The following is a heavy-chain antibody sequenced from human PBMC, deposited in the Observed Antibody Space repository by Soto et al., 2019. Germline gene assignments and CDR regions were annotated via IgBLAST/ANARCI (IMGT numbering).Heavy chain of an antibody. J-gene: IGHJ6*02. CDR1: GGSISSYY. D-gene: IGHD3-9*01. CDR2: IYYSGST. Sequence: SETLSLTCTVSGGSISSYYWSWIWQPPGKGLEWIGYIYYSGSTNYNPSLKSRVTISVDTSKNQFSLKLSSVTAADTAVYYCARVKVYYDIFTGPYYYYGMDVWGQGTTVTVSS. V-gene: IGHV4-59*01. CDR3: ARVKVYYDIFTGPYYYYGMDV.